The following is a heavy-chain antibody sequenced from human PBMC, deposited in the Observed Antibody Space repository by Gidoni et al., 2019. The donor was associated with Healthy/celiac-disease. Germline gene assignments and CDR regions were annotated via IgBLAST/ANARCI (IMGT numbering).Heavy chain of an antibody. CDR3: ARPQALYSSGWYLDY. CDR1: GYTFTGYY. V-gene: IGHV1-2*06. CDR2: INPNSGGT. D-gene: IGHD6-19*01. J-gene: IGHJ4*02. Sequence: QVQLVQSGAEVKKPGASVTVSCKASGYTFTGYYMHWVRQAPGQGLEWMGRINPNSGGTNYAQKFQGRVTMTRDTSISTAYMELSRLRSDDTAVYYCARPQALYSSGWYLDYWGQGTLVTVSS.